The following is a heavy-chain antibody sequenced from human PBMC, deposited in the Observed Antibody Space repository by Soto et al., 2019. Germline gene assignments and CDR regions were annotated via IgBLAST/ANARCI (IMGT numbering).Heavy chain of an antibody. CDR3: ARILGYSNLLNEF. CDR1: GYTFSSYG. CDR2: INAYNGNT. D-gene: IGHD6-13*01. J-gene: IGHJ4*02. Sequence: QVQLVQSGAEVRKPGASVKVSCTASGYTFSSYGISWMRQAPGQGLEWMGWINAYNGNTNYAQKFQGRVTMTTDTSTSTAYMELRSLRSDETAVYYCARILGYSNLLNEFWGQGTLVTVSS. V-gene: IGHV1-18*01.